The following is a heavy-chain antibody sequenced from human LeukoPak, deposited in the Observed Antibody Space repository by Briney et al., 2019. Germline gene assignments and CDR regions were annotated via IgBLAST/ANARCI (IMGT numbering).Heavy chain of an antibody. Sequence: SETLSLTCTVSGGSISSYYWSWVRQPPGKGLECLGYIYYSGSTNYNPSLKSRVPISVDTSKNQFSLKLSSVTAADTAVYYCARRTYFYDSSGYYFDYWGQGTLVTVSS. V-gene: IGHV4-59*01. D-gene: IGHD3-22*01. J-gene: IGHJ4*02. CDR3: ARRTYFYDSSGYYFDY. CDR1: GGSISSYY. CDR2: IYYSGST.